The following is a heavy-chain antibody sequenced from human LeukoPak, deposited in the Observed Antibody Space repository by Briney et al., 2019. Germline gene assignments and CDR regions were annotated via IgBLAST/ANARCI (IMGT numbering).Heavy chain of an antibody. CDR1: GGSISSYY. D-gene: IGHD2/OR15-2a*01. CDR2: IYTSGST. V-gene: IGHV4-4*07. J-gene: IGHJ4*02. CDR3: ARGPASLWPIDY. Sequence: SETLSLTCTVSGGSISSYYWSWIRQPAGKGLEWIGRIYTSGSTNYNPSLKSRVTMSVDTSKDQFSLKLSSVTAADTAVYYCARGPASLWPIDYWGQGTLVTVSS.